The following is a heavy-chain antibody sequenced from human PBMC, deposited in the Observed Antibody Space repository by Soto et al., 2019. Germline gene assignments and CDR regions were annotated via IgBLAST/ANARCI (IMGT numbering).Heavy chain of an antibody. D-gene: IGHD6-19*01. CDR2: IIPIFGTA. J-gene: IGHJ5*02. V-gene: IGHV1-69*13. CDR1: GGTFSSYA. Sequence: SVKVSCKASGGTFSSYAISWVRQAPGQGLEWMGGIIPIFGTANYAQKFQGRVTITADESTSTAYMELSSLRSEDTAVYYCARGATLTYSSGWSNWFDPWGQGTLVTVSS. CDR3: ARGATLTYSSGWSNWFDP.